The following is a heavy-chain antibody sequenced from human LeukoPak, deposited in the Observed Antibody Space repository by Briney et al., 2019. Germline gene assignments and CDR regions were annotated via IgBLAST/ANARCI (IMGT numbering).Heavy chain of an antibody. CDR3: AKDRGVQVRGVIIGSWFDP. D-gene: IGHD3-10*01. V-gene: IGHV3-23*01. J-gene: IGHJ5*02. CDR1: GFTFSSYA. Sequence: GGSLRLSCAASGFTFSSYAMSWVRQAPGKGLEWVSAISGSGGSTYYADSVKGRFTISRDNSKNTLYLQMNSLRAEDTAVYYCAKDRGVQVRGVIIGSWFDPWGQGTLVTVSS. CDR2: ISGSGGST.